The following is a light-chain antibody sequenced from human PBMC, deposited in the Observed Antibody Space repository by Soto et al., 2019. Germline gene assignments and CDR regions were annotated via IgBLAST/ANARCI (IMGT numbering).Light chain of an antibody. V-gene: IGKV3-20*01. CDR3: QQYGSSPLT. CDR2: GAL. Sequence: EIVLTQSPGTLSLSPGERATLTCRASQSVSSSYLAWYQQKPGQAPRLLIYGALSRATGIPDRFSGSGSGTDFTLTISRLEPEDFAVYYRQQYGSSPLTFGGGTKVEIK. CDR1: QSVSSSY. J-gene: IGKJ4*01.